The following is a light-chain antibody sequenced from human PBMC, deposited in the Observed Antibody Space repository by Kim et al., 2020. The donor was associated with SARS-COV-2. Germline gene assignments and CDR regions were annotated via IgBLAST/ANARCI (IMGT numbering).Light chain of an antibody. CDR2: KTS. J-gene: IGKJ1*01. CDR1: QSISTW. CDR3: QRYNTPPWT. Sequence: AALGASVTTPCRASQSISTWLAWYQQKPGRAPKHLIHKTSSLEPGVSSRFSGSGSGTGFTLTISRLQPDDYATYYCQRYNTPPWTFGQGTKLEI. V-gene: IGKV1-5*03.